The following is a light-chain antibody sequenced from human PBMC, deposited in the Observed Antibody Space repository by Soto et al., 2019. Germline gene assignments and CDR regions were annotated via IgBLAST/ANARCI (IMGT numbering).Light chain of an antibody. Sequence: QMTQSHYSLSASVGDRVTITCRASQGIKNDLGWYQQKPGKAPKLLIYAASTLQSGVPSRFSGSGSGTDFTLTISGLQAEDFTTYYCQQYYSYPRTFGQGAKVDNK. CDR1: QGIKND. V-gene: IGKV1-17*01. J-gene: IGKJ1*01. CDR2: AAS. CDR3: QQYYSYPRT.